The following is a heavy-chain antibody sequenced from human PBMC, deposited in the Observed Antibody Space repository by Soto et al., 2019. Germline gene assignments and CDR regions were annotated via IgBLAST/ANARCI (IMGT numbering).Heavy chain of an antibody. CDR2: IYYSGST. J-gene: IGHJ5*01. CDR1: GGSISSGGYY. CDR3: ARNFDS. Sequence: QVQLQESGPGLVKPSQTLSLTCTVSGGSISSGGYYWSWIRQHPGKGLEWIGYIYYSGSTYYNPSLKSRATILLYIYQNHSSLQPSCVTAADTVVYYCARNFDSWGQGTLVTVSS. V-gene: IGHV4-31*03.